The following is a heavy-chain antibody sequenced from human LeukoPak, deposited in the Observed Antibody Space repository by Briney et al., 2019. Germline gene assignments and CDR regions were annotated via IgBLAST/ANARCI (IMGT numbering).Heavy chain of an antibody. CDR1: GGTFISYA. Sequence: GSSVKVSCKASGGTFISYAISWVRQAPGQGLEWMGGIIPIFGAANYAQKFQGRVTITADESTSTAYMELSSLRSEDTAVYCCARDRGHCSSTSCYLDYWGQGTLVTVSS. J-gene: IGHJ4*02. D-gene: IGHD2-2*01. V-gene: IGHV1-69*01. CDR2: IIPIFGAA. CDR3: ARDRGHCSSTSCYLDY.